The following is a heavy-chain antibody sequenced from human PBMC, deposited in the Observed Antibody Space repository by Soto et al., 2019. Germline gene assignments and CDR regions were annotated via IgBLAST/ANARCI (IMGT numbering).Heavy chain of an antibody. D-gene: IGHD4-17*01. CDR1: GFTFSSYA. V-gene: IGHV3-64*01. CDR3: ARDGLRQYAFDI. Sequence: EVQLVESGGGLVQPGGSLRLSRAASGFTFSSYAMHWVRQAPGKGLEYVSAISSNGGSTHYANSVKGRFTISRDNSKNTLYLQMGSLRAEDMAVYYCARDGLRQYAFDIWGQGTMVTVSS. J-gene: IGHJ3*02. CDR2: ISSNGGST.